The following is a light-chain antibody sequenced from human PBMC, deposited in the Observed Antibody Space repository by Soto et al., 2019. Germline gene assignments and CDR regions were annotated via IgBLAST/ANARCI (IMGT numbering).Light chain of an antibody. CDR3: QEHDNLFA. V-gene: IGKV1-33*01. CDR2: DVS. Sequence: DIQMTQSPSSLSASIGDRVTITCQASQAVGNNLNWYQQKPGRAPKLLIYDVSNLETGVPSRFSGSGSGTEFTFTISGLQPEDIATYYCQEHDNLFAFAGGTKVEMK. J-gene: IGKJ4*01. CDR1: QAVGNN.